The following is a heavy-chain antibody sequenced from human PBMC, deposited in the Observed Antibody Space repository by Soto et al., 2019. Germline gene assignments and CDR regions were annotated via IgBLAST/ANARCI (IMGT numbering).Heavy chain of an antibody. Sequence: EVQLVESGGGLVQPGGSLRLSCAASGFTFSSYSLNWVRQAPGKGLEWVSYISSSGSPIYYADSVKGRFTISRDNAKNSLYLQMNSLRDEDTAVYYCARDPRAGRHYFDYWGQGTLVTVSS. V-gene: IGHV3-48*02. J-gene: IGHJ4*02. CDR3: ARDPRAGRHYFDY. CDR2: ISSSGSPI. CDR1: GFTFSSYS. D-gene: IGHD6-19*01.